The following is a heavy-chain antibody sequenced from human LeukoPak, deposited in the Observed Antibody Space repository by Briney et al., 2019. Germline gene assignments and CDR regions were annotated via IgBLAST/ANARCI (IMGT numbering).Heavy chain of an antibody. CDR2: ISSSSSYI. CDR1: GFTFSSYS. V-gene: IGHV3-21*01. J-gene: IGHJ5*02. CDR3: ARDTAEMATISNWFDP. D-gene: IGHD5-24*01. Sequence: GGSLRLSCAASGFTFSSYSMNWVRQAPGKGLEWVSSISSSSSYIYYADSVKGRFTISRDNAKNSLYLQMNSLRAEDTAVYYCARDTAEMATISNWFDPWGQGTLVTVSS.